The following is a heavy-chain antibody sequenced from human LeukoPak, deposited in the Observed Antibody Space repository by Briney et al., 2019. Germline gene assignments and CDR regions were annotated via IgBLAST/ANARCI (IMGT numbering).Heavy chain of an antibody. Sequence: PSETLSLTCTVSGGSISSGTYYWTWLRQPAGRALEWIGRIYTSGSTNSNTSLKSRVTISLDTSKNQFSLKLSSMTAADTAVYYCARDSSGDYEESLFDYYYGMDVWGQGTTVTVSS. CDR2: IYTSGST. D-gene: IGHD4-17*01. CDR1: GGSISSGTYY. V-gene: IGHV4-61*02. J-gene: IGHJ6*02. CDR3: ARDSSGDYEESLFDYYYGMDV.